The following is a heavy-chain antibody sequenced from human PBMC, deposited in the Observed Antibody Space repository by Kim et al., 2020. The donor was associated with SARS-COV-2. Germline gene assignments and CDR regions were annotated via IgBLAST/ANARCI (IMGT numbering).Heavy chain of an antibody. CDR2: IKQDESEK. V-gene: IGHV3-7*03. CDR1: GFTFSNHW. D-gene: IGHD3-16*02. J-gene: IGHJ4*02. Sequence: GGSLRLSCAASGFTFSNHWMSWVRQAPGKGLEWVANIKQDESEKHYVDSVKGRFAISRDNAKKSLYLEMNSLRVEDTAVYYCAKVGGDGNSLYRHFDHWGQGTLVTVSS. CDR3: AKVGGDGNSLYRHFDH.